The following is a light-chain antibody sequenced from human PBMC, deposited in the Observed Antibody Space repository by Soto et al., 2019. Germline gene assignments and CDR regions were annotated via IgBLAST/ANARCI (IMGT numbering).Light chain of an antibody. V-gene: IGKV3-20*01. CDR1: QSVNRNY. CDR3: QQYGGSPGT. Sequence: EIVLTQSPGTLSLSPGERAALSCRASQSVNRNYLAWYQQKPGQAPRLLITGASTRATGIPDRFSGSGSGTDFTLTISRLEPEDFAVYYCQQYGGSPGTFGQGTKMEIK. CDR2: GAS. J-gene: IGKJ1*01.